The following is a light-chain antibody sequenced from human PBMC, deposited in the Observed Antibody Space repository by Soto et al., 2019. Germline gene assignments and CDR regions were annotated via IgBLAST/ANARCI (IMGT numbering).Light chain of an antibody. CDR3: QSYDSRLSGFVV. J-gene: IGLJ2*01. Sequence: QSVLTQPPSVSGAPGQRVTISCTGSSSNIGAGYDVHWYHQLPGTAPKLLIFGINNRPSGVPDRFSGSKSGTSASLAITGLQAEDEADYYCQSYDSRLSGFVVFGGGTKLTVL. CDR2: GIN. V-gene: IGLV1-40*01. CDR1: SSNIGAGYD.